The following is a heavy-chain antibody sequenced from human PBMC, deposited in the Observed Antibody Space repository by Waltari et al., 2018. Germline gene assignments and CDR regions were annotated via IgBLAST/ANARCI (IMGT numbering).Heavy chain of an antibody. CDR1: GYTFTSYG. CDR2: ISAYNGNP. D-gene: IGHD3-22*01. J-gene: IGHJ3*02. V-gene: IGHV1-18*01. CDR3: ARDGGGLYYDSNRNAFDI. Sequence: QVQLVQSGAEVKKPGASVKVSCKASGYTFTSYGISWVRQAPGQGLEWMGWISAYNGNPNYAQKLQVRVNMTTDTSPSTVYMELRSLRSDDTAVYYCARDGGGLYYDSNRNAFDIWGQGTMVTVSS.